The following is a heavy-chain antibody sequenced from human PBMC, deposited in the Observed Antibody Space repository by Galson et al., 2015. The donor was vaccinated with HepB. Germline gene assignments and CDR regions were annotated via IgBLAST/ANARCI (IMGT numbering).Heavy chain of an antibody. V-gene: IGHV1-18*01. J-gene: IGHJ4*02. CDR3: ARVIGGWYKIMEY. CDR2: ISAYNGNT. Sequence: SVTVSCKASGYTFTSYGISWARQAPGQRLEWMGWISAYNGNTNYAQRLQGRVTMTTDTSTSTAYMELRSLRSDDTAVYYCARVIGGWYKIMEYWGQGTLVTVSS. D-gene: IGHD6-19*01. CDR1: GYTFTSYG.